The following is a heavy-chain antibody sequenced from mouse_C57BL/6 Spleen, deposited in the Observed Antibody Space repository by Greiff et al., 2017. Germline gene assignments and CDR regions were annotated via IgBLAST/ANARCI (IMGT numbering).Heavy chain of an antibody. CDR3: ARDLLYYFDV. V-gene: IGHV3-6*01. CDR1: GYSITSGYY. Sequence: EVKLMESGPGLVKPSQSLSLTCSVTGYSITSGYYWNWIRQFPGNKLEWMGYISYDGSNNYNPSLKNRISLTRDTSKNQFFLKLNSVTTEDTATYYCARDLLYYFDVWGTGTTVTVSS. D-gene: IGHD2-12*01. CDR2: ISYDGSN. J-gene: IGHJ1*03.